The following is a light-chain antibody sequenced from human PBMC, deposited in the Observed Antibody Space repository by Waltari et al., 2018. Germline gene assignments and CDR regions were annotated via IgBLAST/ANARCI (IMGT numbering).Light chain of an antibody. J-gene: IGKJ4*01. CDR1: QVIGIW. CDR3: QQYNDYSVT. CDR2: KAS. Sequence: DIQMTQPTSPLSASVGDRVTITCRASQVIGIWLVWYQQKTGKAPKFLIYKASKLESRVASRFSGSGSGSEFTLTISSLQPDDFATYYCQQYNDYSVTFGGGTKVEMK. V-gene: IGKV1-5*03.